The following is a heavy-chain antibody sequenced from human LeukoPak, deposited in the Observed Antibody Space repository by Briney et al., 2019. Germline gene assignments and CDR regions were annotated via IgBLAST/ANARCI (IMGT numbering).Heavy chain of an antibody. V-gene: IGHV1-69*06. J-gene: IGHJ6*04. Sequence: PVKVSCKASGGTFSSYAISWVRQAPGQGLEWMGGIIPIFGTANYAQKFQGRVTITADKSTSTAYMELSSLRSEDTAVYYCARVLLLGYSTNYYYGMDVWGKGTTVPVSS. D-gene: IGHD6-13*01. CDR2: IIPIFGTA. CDR1: GGTFSSYA. CDR3: ARVLLLGYSTNYYYGMDV.